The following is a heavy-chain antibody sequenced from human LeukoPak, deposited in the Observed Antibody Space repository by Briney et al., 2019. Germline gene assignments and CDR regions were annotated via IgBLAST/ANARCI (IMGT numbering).Heavy chain of an antibody. V-gene: IGHV1-58*01. CDR3: ATRSSGWYRVDY. CDR1: GFTFSTSA. Sequence: SVKVSCKTSGFTFSTSAVQWVRQARGQRLEWIGWIIVGSGATNYAQSLQGRFTITRDMSTNTAYMELSSLGSEDSAVYYCATRSSGWYRVDYWGQGTLVTVSS. J-gene: IGHJ4*02. D-gene: IGHD6-19*01. CDR2: IIVGSGAT.